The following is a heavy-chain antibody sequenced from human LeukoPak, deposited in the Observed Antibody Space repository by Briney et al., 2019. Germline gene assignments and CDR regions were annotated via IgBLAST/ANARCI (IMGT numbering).Heavy chain of an antibody. Sequence: SGGSLRLSCAPYRFTFSSYSMNWVRHAPGKGLVWVSRIDSDGSSTSYAASVKAPFTISRDNANNTLSLQVNSLRAEDTAVYHCAREARYGMDVWGQGTTVTVSS. CDR1: RFTFSSYS. V-gene: IGHV3-74*01. CDR3: AREARYGMDV. J-gene: IGHJ6*02. CDR2: IDSDGSST.